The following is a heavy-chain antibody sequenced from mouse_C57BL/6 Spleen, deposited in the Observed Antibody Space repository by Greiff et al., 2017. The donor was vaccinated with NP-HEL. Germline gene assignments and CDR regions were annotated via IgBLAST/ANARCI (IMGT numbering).Heavy chain of an antibody. CDR2: IDPSDRYT. CDR1: GYTFTSYW. J-gene: IGHJ2*01. Sequence: QVQLKQPGAELVLPGASVKLSCKASGYTFTSYWMHWVKQRPGQGLEWIGEIDPSDRYTNYNQKFKGKSTLTVDKSSSTAYMQLSSLTSEDSAVYYCARRGTTVVLDYWGQGTTLTVSS. V-gene: IGHV1-69*01. CDR3: ARRGTTVVLDY. D-gene: IGHD1-1*01.